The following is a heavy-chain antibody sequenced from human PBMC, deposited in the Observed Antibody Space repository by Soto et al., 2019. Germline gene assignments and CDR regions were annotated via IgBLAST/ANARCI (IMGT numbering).Heavy chain of an antibody. Sequence: QVQLVQSGAEVKKPGSSVKVSCKASGGTFSSYTISWVRQAPGQGLEWMGRIIPILGIANYAQKFQGRVTITADKATSTAYMELSSLRSEDTAVYYCASTTTIWTGADYWGQGTLVTVSS. CDR3: ASTTTIWTGADY. CDR1: GGTFSSYT. J-gene: IGHJ4*02. V-gene: IGHV1-69*02. D-gene: IGHD1-1*01. CDR2: IIPILGIA.